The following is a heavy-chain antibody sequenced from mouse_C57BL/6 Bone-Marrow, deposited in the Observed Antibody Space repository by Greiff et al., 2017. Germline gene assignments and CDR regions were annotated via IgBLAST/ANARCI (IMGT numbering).Heavy chain of an antibody. CDR3: GRGITTVVPFAY. D-gene: IGHD1-1*01. CDR1: GYTFTSYW. J-gene: IGHJ3*01. Sequence: QVQLQQPGAELVRPGSSVKLSCKASGYTFTSYWMDWVKQRPGQGLEWIGNIYPSDSETHYNQKFKDKATLTVDKSSSTAYMQLSSLTSEDSAVYYGGRGITTVVPFAYWGQGTLVTVSA. CDR2: IYPSDSET. V-gene: IGHV1-61*01.